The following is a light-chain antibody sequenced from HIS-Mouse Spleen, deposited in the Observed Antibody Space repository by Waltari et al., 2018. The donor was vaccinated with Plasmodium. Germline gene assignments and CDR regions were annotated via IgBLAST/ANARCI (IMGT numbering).Light chain of an antibody. CDR1: KSISSY. V-gene: IGKV1-39*01. Sequence: DIQMTQSPSSLSASVGDRVTITCPASKSISSYINWYQQKPGKAPKLLIYAASSLQSGVPSRFSGSGAGTDFTLTISILQPEDFATYYCQQSYSTWTFGQGTKVEIK. CDR2: AAS. CDR3: QQSYSTWT. J-gene: IGKJ1*01.